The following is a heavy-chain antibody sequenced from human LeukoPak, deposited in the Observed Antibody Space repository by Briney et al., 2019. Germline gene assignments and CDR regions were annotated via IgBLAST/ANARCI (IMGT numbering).Heavy chain of an antibody. D-gene: IGHD3-22*01. V-gene: IGHV1-2*02. Sequence: ASVTVSFKASGYTFTDYYMHCVRPAPGQGLEWMGWVNPDSGGTNYARKFQGRVTMTRDTSITTAYMELSSLRPNDTAIYFCAREDTMIIAFTTGWFDPWGQGTLVTVSS. CDR2: VNPDSGGT. CDR3: AREDTMIIAFTTGWFDP. CDR1: GYTFTDYY. J-gene: IGHJ5*02.